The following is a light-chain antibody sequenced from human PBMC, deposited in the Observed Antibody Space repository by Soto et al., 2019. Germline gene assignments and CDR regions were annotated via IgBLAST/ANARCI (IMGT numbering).Light chain of an antibody. J-gene: IGLJ2*01. CDR1: SGDIGGYNY. CDR3: SSYTTNITPVV. V-gene: IGLV2-14*01. CDR2: EVT. Sequence: QSVLTQPASVSGSPGQSVNISCTGTSGDIGGYNYVSWYQQHPGKAPKLLISEVTNRPSGGSNRFSGSKSGNTASLTISGLQAEDEADYYCSSYTTNITPVVFGGGTQLTVL.